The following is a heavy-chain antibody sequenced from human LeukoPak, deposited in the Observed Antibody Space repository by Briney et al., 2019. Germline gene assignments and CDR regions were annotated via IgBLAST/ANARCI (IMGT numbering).Heavy chain of an antibody. CDR3: AKGDYPEYFDY. J-gene: IGHJ4*02. CDR2: ISWNSGSI. CDR1: GFTFDDYA. D-gene: IGHD4-17*01. Sequence: GRSLRLSWAASGFTFDDYAMHWVRQAPGKGLEWVSGISWNSGSIGYADSVKGRFTISRDNAKNSLYLQMNSLRAEDTALYYCAKGDYPEYFDYWGQGTLVTVSS. V-gene: IGHV3-9*01.